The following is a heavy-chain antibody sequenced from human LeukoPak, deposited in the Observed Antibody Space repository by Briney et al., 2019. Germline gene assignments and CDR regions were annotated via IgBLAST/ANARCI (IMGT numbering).Heavy chain of an antibody. J-gene: IGHJ5*02. CDR1: GGTFSSYA. V-gene: IGHV1-69*13. Sequence: ASVKVSCKASGGTFSSYAISWVRQAPGQGLEWMGGIIPIFGTANYAQKFQGRVTITADESTSTAYMELSSLRSEDTAVYYCAKDSSDRYNWFDPWGQGTLVTVSS. CDR2: IIPIFGTA. CDR3: AKDSSDRYNWFDP. D-gene: IGHD6-19*01.